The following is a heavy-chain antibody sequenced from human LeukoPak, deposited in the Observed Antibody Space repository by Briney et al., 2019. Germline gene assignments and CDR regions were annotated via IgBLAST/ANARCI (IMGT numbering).Heavy chain of an antibody. CDR2: INSDGSST. J-gene: IGHJ4*02. D-gene: IGHD3-16*02. CDR1: GFSFISYG. Sequence: GGSLRLSCAASGFSFISYGMPWVRQAPGKGLEWVSRINSDGSSTSYADSVKGRFTISRDNAKNTLYLQMNSLRTEDTAVYYCAREQYDYVWGSYRYVLDYWGQGTLVTVSS. V-gene: IGHV3-74*01. CDR3: AREQYDYVWGSYRYVLDY.